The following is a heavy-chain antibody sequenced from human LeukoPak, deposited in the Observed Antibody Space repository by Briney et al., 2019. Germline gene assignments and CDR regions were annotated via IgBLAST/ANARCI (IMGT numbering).Heavy chain of an antibody. Sequence: SETLSLTCTVSGGSISSYYWSWVRQPPGKGLEWIGYIYYSGSTNYNPSLKSRVTISVDTSKNQFSLKLTSVTAADTAVYYCARVPSSGWIYFDYWGQGTLVTVSS. CDR3: ARVPSSGWIYFDY. V-gene: IGHV4-59*01. D-gene: IGHD6-19*01. J-gene: IGHJ4*02. CDR2: IYYSGST. CDR1: GGSISSYY.